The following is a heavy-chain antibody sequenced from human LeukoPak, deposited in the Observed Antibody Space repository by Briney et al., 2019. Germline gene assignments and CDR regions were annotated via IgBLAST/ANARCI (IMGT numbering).Heavy chain of an antibody. V-gene: IGHV1-46*01. CDR3: ARAEYCSGGSCYVHYFQH. D-gene: IGHD2-15*01. J-gene: IGHJ1*01. Sequence: ASVKVSCKASGYTFTSYYMHWVRQAPGQGLEWMGIINPSGGSTSYAQKLQGRVTMTTDTSTRTAYMELRSLRSDDTAVYYCARAEYCSGGSCYVHYFQHWGQGTLVTVSS. CDR2: INPSGGST. CDR1: GYTFTSYY.